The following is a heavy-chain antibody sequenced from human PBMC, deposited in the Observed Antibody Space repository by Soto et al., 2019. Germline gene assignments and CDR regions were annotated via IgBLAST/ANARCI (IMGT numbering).Heavy chain of an antibody. D-gene: IGHD3-3*01. Sequence: GGSLRLSCAASGFTFSTAWINWVRQAPGKGLEWVSAISGSGGSTYYADSVKGRFTISRDNSKNTLYLQMNSRRAEDTAVYYCAKIYDFWSGYYEDGMDVWGQGTTVTVSS. J-gene: IGHJ6*02. CDR3: AKIYDFWSGYYEDGMDV. CDR2: ISGSGGST. CDR1: GFTFSTAW. V-gene: IGHV3-23*01.